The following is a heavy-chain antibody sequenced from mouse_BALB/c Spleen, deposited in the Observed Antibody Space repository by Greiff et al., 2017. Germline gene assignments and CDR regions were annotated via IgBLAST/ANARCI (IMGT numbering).Heavy chain of an antibody. Sequence: EVQLQQSGTVLARPGASVKMSCKASGYTFTSYWMHWVKQRPGQGLEWIGAIYPGNSDTSYNQKFKGKAKLTAVTSTSTAYMELSSLTNEDSAVYYCTREGYYGYYAMDYWGQGTSVTVSS. V-gene: IGHV1-5*01. D-gene: IGHD1-2*01. CDR2: IYPGNSDT. J-gene: IGHJ4*01. CDR3: TREGYYGYYAMDY. CDR1: GYTFTSYW.